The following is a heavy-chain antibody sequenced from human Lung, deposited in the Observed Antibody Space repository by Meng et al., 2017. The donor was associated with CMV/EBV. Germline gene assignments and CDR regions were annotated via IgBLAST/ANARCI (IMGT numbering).Heavy chain of an antibody. CDR3: ARHHHSPTFDY. D-gene: IGHD1-14*01. J-gene: IGHJ4*02. Sequence: PRQESGPGLVKPSETLSLTCTVSGGSISSSSYYWAWIRQPPGEGLEWIGSVVYSGTTYYTSSLKSRVSISVDTSKNQFSLKLSSVTAADTAVYYCARHHHSPTFDYWGQGTLVTVSS. V-gene: IGHV4-39*01. CDR1: GGSISSSSYY. CDR2: VVYSGTT.